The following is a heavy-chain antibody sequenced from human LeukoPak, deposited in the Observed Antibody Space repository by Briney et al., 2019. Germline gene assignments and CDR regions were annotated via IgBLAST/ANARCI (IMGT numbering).Heavy chain of an antibody. CDR2: TYYNGDI. CDR3: ARILYDFGDHYIDY. Sequence: PSETLSLTCTVSGASIRNLSYYWAWIRQPPGKGLEWVGNTYYNGDIYSNSSLESRLTQSIDTSKNHFFLKLTSATAADTAVYYCARILYDFGDHYIDYWGQGILVTVSS. J-gene: IGHJ4*02. CDR1: GASIRNLSYY. D-gene: IGHD4-17*01. V-gene: IGHV4-39*02.